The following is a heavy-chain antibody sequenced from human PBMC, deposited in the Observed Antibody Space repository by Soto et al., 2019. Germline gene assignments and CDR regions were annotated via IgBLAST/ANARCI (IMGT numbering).Heavy chain of an antibody. J-gene: IGHJ4*02. Sequence: QVQLVQSGAEVKKPGASVKVSCKASGYTFTSYYISWVRQAPGQGLEWMGWISGYNGNTNYAQKLKGRVTMTTDTSKSTGYKELRSETSDDTRVYYCAREGPTGLNWGKGTLVT. D-gene: IGHD6-25*01. V-gene: IGHV1-18*01. CDR1: GYTFTSYY. CDR3: AREGPTGLN. CDR2: ISGYNGNT.